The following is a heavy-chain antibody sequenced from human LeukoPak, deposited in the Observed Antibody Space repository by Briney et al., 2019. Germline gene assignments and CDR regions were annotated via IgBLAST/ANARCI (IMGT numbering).Heavy chain of an antibody. Sequence: SGPTLVKPTQTLTLTCTFSGFSLSTSGVGVGWIRQPPGKALEWLALIYWNDDKRYSPSLKSRLTITKDTSKNQVVLTMTNMDPVDTATSDSAHTVSHPERDPYDYVWGSRPGFWGQGTLVTVSS. CDR1: GFSLSTSGVG. D-gene: IGHD3-16*01. V-gene: IGHV2-5*01. CDR3: AHTVSHPERDPYDYVWGSRPGF. J-gene: IGHJ4*02. CDR2: IYWNDDK.